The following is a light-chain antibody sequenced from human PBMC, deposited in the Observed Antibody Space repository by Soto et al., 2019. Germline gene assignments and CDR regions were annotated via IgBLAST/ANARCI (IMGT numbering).Light chain of an antibody. CDR2: DAS. V-gene: IGKV1-5*01. J-gene: IGKJ1*01. CDR3: QPYNSFSGT. CDR1: QTISSW. Sequence: DIQVTQSPSSLSASVGDTVTITCRASQTISSWLAWYQQKPGKAPNLLIYDASSLESGVPSRFSGRGSGTQFTLTISSLQPDDFATYYCQPYNSFSGTFGPGTKVDIK.